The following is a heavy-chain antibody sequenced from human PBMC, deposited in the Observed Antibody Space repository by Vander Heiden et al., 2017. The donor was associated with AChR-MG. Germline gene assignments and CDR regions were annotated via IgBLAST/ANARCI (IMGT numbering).Heavy chain of an antibody. Sequence: EEQLLESGGGLVQPGGSLRLSCAASGFTFSDYAMNWVRQAPGMGLEWVSGISGSGDSTYYADSVKGRFTISRDNSKNTVFLQMSSLRAEDTAIYYCAKEYSGFDWGAFDIWGQGTMVTVSS. D-gene: IGHD5-12*01. CDR1: GFTFSDYA. J-gene: IGHJ3*02. V-gene: IGHV3-23*01. CDR2: ISGSGDST. CDR3: AKEYSGFDWGAFDI.